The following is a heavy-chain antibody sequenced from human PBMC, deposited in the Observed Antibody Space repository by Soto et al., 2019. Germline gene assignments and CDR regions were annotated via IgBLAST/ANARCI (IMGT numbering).Heavy chain of an antibody. CDR3: ARGRHILTGYYRDLNYGMDV. CDR1: GGSFSGYY. Sequence: SETLSLTCAVYGGSFSGYYWSWIRQPPGKGLEWIGEINHSGSTNYNPSLKSRDTISVDTSKNQFYLKLSSETAADTAVYYCARGRHILTGYYRDLNYGMDVWGQGTTVT. D-gene: IGHD3-9*01. J-gene: IGHJ6*02. V-gene: IGHV4-34*01. CDR2: INHSGST.